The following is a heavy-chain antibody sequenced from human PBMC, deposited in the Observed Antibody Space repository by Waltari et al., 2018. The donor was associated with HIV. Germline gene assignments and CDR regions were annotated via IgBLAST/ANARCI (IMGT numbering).Heavy chain of an antibody. V-gene: IGHV3-21*01. CDR1: GFTFSSYS. CDR3: ARDISYYYGMDV. J-gene: IGHJ6*02. Sequence: EVQLVESGGGLVKPGGSLRLSCAASGFTFSSYSMNWVRQAPGKGLGWVSSISSRSSYIAYADSVKGRFTISRDNAKNSLYLQMNSLRAEDTAVYYCARDISYYYGMDVWGQGTTVTVSS. CDR2: ISSRSSYI. D-gene: IGHD3-9*01.